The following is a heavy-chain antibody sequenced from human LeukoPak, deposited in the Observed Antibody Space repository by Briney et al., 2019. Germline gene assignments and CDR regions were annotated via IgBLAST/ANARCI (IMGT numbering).Heavy chain of an antibody. J-gene: IGHJ4*02. CDR3: ARDPVGARPDY. CDR2: IYSGGSI. CDR1: GLTVSSY. D-gene: IGHD1-26*01. Sequence: GGSLRLSCAASGLTVSSYMSWVGQAPGKELEWVSVIYSGGSIYYADSVKGRFTISRDESKNTLYLQMNSLRAEDTAVYDCARDPVGARPDYWGQGTLVTVSS. V-gene: IGHV3-66*01.